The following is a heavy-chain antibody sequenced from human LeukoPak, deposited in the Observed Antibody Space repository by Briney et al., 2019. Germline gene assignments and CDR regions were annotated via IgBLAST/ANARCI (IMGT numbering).Heavy chain of an antibody. Sequence: GGSLRLSCAASGFTLSNYAMSWVRQAPGKGLEWVSFITTSSSATYYADSLKGRFTISRDNAKNSLFLQMNSLTDEDTAVYYCARVRSGYYFDYWGQGTLVTVSS. V-gene: IGHV3-48*02. CDR3: ARVRSGYYFDY. CDR1: GFTLSNYA. J-gene: IGHJ4*02. CDR2: ITTSSSAT.